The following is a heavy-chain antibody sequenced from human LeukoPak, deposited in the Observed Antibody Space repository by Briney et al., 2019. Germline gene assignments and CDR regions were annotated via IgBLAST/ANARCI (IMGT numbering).Heavy chain of an antibody. CDR2: IYTSGST. V-gene: IGHV4-61*02. Sequence: PSETLSLTCTVSGGSISSSSYYWSWIRQPAGKGLEWIGRIYTSGSTNYNPSLKSRVTISVDTSKNQFSLKLSSVTAADTAVYYCARARSSWEAPLFDYWGQGTLVTVSS. CDR3: ARARSSWEAPLFDY. J-gene: IGHJ4*02. D-gene: IGHD6-13*01. CDR1: GGSISSSSYY.